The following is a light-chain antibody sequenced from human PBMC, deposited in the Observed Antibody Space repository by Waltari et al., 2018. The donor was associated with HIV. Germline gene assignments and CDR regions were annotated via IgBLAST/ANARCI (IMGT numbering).Light chain of an antibody. J-gene: IGLJ3*02. CDR3: SSYTTSSTVV. CDR1: SSDVGDSKY. V-gene: IGLV2-14*01. Sequence: QSALTQPASVSGSPGQSITISCTATSSDVGDSKYVPWYQQYPGKAPKLLIYEVNNRPSGVSNRFSGSKSGHTASLTISGLQTEDEDDYYCSSYTTSSTVVFGGGTKLTVL. CDR2: EVN.